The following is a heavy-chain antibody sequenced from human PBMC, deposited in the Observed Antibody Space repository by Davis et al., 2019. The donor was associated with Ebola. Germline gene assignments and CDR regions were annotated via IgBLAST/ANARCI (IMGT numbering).Heavy chain of an antibody. D-gene: IGHD1-26*01. CDR1: RFPFHDYT. V-gene: IGHV3-43*01. Sequence: GESLKISCAASRFPFHDYTMHWVRQAPGKGLEWVSLINRDSYTTYYADSVKGRFTISRDNTKNSLYLQMDSLRTEDTAFYYCAKEGVRGSVDGFDIWGQGTMVTVSS. CDR2: INRDSYTT. CDR3: AKEGVRGSVDGFDI. J-gene: IGHJ3*02.